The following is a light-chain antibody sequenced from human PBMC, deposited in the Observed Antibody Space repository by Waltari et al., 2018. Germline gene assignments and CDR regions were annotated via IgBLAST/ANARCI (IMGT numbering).Light chain of an antibody. J-gene: IGKJ1*01. CDR3: HQYKNWPPWT. CDR2: DAS. Sequence: EIVVTQSPATLSLSPGERATLSCRASESVSTHVAWYQQKPGQPPRLLLYDASTRATGIPTRFSGSGSGTEFTLSISSLQSEDFAVYYCHQYKNWPPWTFGQGTKVENK. V-gene: IGKV3-15*01. CDR1: ESVSTH.